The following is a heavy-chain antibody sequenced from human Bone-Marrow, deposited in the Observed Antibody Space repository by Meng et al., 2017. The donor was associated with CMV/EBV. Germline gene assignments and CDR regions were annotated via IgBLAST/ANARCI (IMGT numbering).Heavy chain of an antibody. CDR2: ISSSSSYI. J-gene: IGHJ6*02. CDR1: GFTFSSYS. Sequence: GESLKISCAASGFTFSSYSMNWVRQAPGKGLEWVSSISSSSSYIYYADSVKGRFTISRDNAKNSLYLQMNSLRAEDTAVYYCANGIVEEANGMDVWGQGTTVTVSS. D-gene: IGHD2-21*01. CDR3: ANGIVEEANGMDV. V-gene: IGHV3-21*01.